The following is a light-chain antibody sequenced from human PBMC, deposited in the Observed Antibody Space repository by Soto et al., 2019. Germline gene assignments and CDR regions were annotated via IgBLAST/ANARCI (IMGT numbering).Light chain of an antibody. V-gene: IGKV3-11*01. J-gene: IGKJ4*01. CDR3: QQRSNRPPLT. Sequence: ELVLTQSPATLSLSPGERATLSGRAGKSVSSSLAWYQQKPGQAPRLLIYDASNRATDIPARFSGSGSGTDFTLTISSLEPEDFAVYYCQQRSNRPPLTFGGGTKVEIK. CDR2: DAS. CDR1: KSVSSS.